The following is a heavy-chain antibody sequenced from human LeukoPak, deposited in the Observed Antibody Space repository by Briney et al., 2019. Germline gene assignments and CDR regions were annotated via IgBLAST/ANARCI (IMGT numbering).Heavy chain of an antibody. CDR1: GGSISSSSYY. CDR2: IYDSGST. D-gene: IGHD3-22*01. J-gene: IGHJ3*02. CDR3: ASLTTADAFDI. Sequence: SETLSLTCTVSGGSISSSSYYWGWIRQPPGKGLEWIGYIYDSGSTNYNPSLKSRVTISVDTSKNQFSLKLSTVTAADTAVFYCASLTTADAFDIWGQGTMVTVSS. V-gene: IGHV4-61*05.